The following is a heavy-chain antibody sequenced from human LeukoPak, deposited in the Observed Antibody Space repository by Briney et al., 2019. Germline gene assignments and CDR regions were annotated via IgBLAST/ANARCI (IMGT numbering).Heavy chain of an antibody. Sequence: ASVKVSCKASGGTFSSYAISWVRQAPGQGLEWMGGIIPIFGTANYAQKFQGRVTITADESTSTAYMELSRLRSEDTAVYYCAHRDFSSSNPDLGYYDYMDVWGKGTTVTVSS. V-gene: IGHV1-69*13. D-gene: IGHD6-6*01. J-gene: IGHJ6*03. CDR3: AHRDFSSSNPDLGYYDYMDV. CDR2: IIPIFGTA. CDR1: GGTFSSYA.